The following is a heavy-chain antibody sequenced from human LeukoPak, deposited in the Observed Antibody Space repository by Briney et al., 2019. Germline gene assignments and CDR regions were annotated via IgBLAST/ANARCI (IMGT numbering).Heavy chain of an antibody. CDR1: GGSISCYY. CDR2: IYYSGST. D-gene: IGHD3-10*01. V-gene: IGHV4-59*08. CDR3: ARHRITMVRGVTLDAFDI. J-gene: IGHJ3*02. Sequence: SETLSLTCTVSGGSISCYYWSWLRQPPGKGLEWIGYIYYSGSTNYNPSLKSRVTISVDTSKNQFSLKLSSVTAADTAVYYCARHRITMVRGVTLDAFDIWGQGTMVTVSS.